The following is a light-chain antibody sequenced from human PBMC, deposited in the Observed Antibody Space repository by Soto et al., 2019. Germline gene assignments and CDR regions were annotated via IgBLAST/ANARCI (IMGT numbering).Light chain of an antibody. V-gene: IGLV2-8*01. CDR1: SSDVGAYNL. CDR3: SSHAGGNHWGV. Sequence: QSALTQAPSASGSPGQSVTISCTGTSSDVGAYNLVSWYQQHPGKAPKLMIYEVSKRPSGVPDRFSGSKSGNTASLTVSGLQADDEADYFCSSHAGGNHWGVFGGGTKLTVL. J-gene: IGLJ3*02. CDR2: EVS.